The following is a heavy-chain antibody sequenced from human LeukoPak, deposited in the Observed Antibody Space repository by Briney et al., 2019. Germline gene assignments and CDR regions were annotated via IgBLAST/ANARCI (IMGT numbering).Heavy chain of an antibody. J-gene: IGHJ4*02. CDR1: GFTFSSYS. V-gene: IGHV3-66*01. CDR3: ARDAAADERAEFDY. D-gene: IGHD6-13*01. Sequence: GGSLRLSCAASGFTFSSYSMNWVRQAPGKGLEWVSVIYSGGSTYYAESVKGRFTISRDNSKNTLYLQMNSLRAEDTAVYYCARDAAADERAEFDYWGQGTLVTVSS. CDR2: IYSGGST.